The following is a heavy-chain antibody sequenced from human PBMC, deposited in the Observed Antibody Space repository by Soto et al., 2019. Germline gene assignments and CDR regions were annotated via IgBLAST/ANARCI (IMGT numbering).Heavy chain of an antibody. CDR3: ARDGSGH. CDR2: IYTGGGT. V-gene: IGHV3-66*01. J-gene: IGHJ4*02. Sequence: EVQLVESGGGLVQPGGSLRLSCAASGLTVSTNPMSWVRQAPGKGLEWVSVIYTGGGTRYADSVKGRCTISRDNSKNTVNLPMNSLRPEDTAVYYCARDGSGHWGQGTLVTVSS. CDR1: GLTVSTNP.